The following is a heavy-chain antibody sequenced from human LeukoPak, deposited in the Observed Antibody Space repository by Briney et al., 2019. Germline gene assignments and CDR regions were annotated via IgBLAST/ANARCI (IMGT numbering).Heavy chain of an antibody. CDR2: INHSGIT. D-gene: IGHD2-8*01. J-gene: IGHJ4*02. V-gene: IGHV4-34*01. CDR3: ARALLNGGREDH. CDR1: GGSFSDYY. Sequence: SETLSLTCAVYGGSFSDYYWSWIRQPPGKGLEWIGEINHSGITNYNPSLKSRVTISVDTSKSQFSLRLSSVTAADTAVYYCARALLNGGREDHWGQGTLVTVSS.